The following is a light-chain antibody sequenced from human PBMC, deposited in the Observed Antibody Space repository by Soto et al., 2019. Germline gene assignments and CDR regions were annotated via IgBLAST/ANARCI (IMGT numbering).Light chain of an antibody. J-gene: IGKJ2*01. Sequence: EIVLTQSPATLSLSPGERATLSCRASQGVSSYLAWYQQKPGQAPRLLIYDASNRATGIPARFSGSGSGTDFTVTISSLEPEDFAVYNCQQRSNWPPLYTFGQGTKLEIK. V-gene: IGKV3-11*01. CDR2: DAS. CDR1: QGVSSY. CDR3: QQRSNWPPLYT.